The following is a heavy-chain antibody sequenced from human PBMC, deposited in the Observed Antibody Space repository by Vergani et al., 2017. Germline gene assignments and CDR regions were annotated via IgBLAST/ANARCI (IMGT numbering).Heavy chain of an antibody. Sequence: QVQLQELGPGLVKPSETLSLTCTVSGGSISSYYWSWIRQPPGKGLGWIGYIYYSGSTNYNPSLKSRVTISVDTSKNKFSLKLSSVTAADTAVYYCARGHYDILTGFYPRSLFSPWGRGPLVTVSS. CDR2: IYYSGST. CDR1: GGSISSYY. J-gene: IGHJ5*02. D-gene: IGHD3-9*01. CDR3: ARGHYDILTGFYPRSLFSP. V-gene: IGHV4-59*01.